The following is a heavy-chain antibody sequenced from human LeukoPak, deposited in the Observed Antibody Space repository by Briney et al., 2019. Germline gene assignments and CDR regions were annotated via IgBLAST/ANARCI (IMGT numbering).Heavy chain of an antibody. CDR3: ARDGYNYYDNGGYYYSPYYFDY. V-gene: IGHV3-23*01. D-gene: IGHD3-22*01. CDR1: GFTFTDYA. CDR2: ISHSGGGT. J-gene: IGHJ4*02. Sequence: PGGSLRLSCAASGFTFTDYAMSWVRQAPEKGLEWVSTISHSGGGTYYAESVKGRFTISRDNSKNTVCLQMNSLRAEDTAVYYCARDGYNYYDNGGYYYSPYYFDYWGQGTLVTVSS.